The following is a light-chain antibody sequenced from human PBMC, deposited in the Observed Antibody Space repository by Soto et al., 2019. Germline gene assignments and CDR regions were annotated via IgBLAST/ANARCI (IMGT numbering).Light chain of an antibody. V-gene: IGKV3-11*01. Sequence: EIVLTQSPATLSLSPRERATLSCRASQSVSSYLACYQQKPGQAPRLLIYDASTRATGIPARCSSSGSGTYFTITSSSLEPEDFAVYYCQHRSNCRPLFGGGTKVEIK. J-gene: IGKJ4*01. CDR1: QSVSSY. CDR2: DAS. CDR3: QHRSNCRPL.